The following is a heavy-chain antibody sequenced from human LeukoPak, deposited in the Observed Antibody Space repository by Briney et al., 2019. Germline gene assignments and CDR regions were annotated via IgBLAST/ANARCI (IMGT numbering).Heavy chain of an antibody. CDR1: GGSISGYY. D-gene: IGHD6-13*01. J-gene: IGHJ5*02. Sequence: SETLSLTCTVSGGSISGYYWSWIRQPPGKGLEWIGYIYHSGSTYYNPSLKSRVTISVDRSKNQFSLKLSSVTAADTAVYYCARGSSSFNWFDPWGQGTLVTVSS. V-gene: IGHV4-30-2*01. CDR2: IYHSGST. CDR3: ARGSSSFNWFDP.